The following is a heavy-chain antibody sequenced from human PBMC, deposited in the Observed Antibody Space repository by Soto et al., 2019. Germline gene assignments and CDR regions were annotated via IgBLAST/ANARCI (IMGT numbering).Heavy chain of an antibody. D-gene: IGHD2-2*01. CDR2: IIPIFGTA. CDR3: AREDCSSTSCLYYNPSYYYYGMDV. J-gene: IGHJ6*02. CDR1: GGTFSSYA. V-gene: IGHV1-69*06. Sequence: QVQLVQSGAEVKKPGSSVKVSCKASGGTFSSYAISWVRQAPGQGLERMGGIIPIFGTANYAQKFQGRVTITADKSTSTAYMELSSLRSEDTAVYYCAREDCSSTSCLYYNPSYYYYGMDVWGQGTTVTVSS.